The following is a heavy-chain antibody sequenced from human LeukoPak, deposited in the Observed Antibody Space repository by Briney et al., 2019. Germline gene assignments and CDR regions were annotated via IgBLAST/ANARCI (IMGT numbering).Heavy chain of an antibody. V-gene: IGHV1-69*06. CDR1: GGTFSSYA. Sequence: SVKVSCKASGGTFSSYAISWVRQAPGQGLEWMGGIIPIFETANYAQKFQGRVTITADKSTSTAYMELSSLRSEDTAVYYCARNTYGYKFSMDVWGEGTTVTVSS. CDR3: ARNTYGYKFSMDV. CDR2: IIPIFETA. D-gene: IGHD5-24*01. J-gene: IGHJ6*03.